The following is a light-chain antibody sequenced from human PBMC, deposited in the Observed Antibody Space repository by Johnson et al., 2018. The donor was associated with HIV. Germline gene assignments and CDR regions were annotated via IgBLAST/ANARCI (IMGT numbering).Light chain of an antibody. CDR3: GTWDSSLSASYV. V-gene: IGLV1-51*02. CDR2: ENN. CDR1: SSNIGNNY. Sequence: QPPSVSAAPGQKVTISCSGSSSNIGNNYVSWYQQLPGTAPKLLIYENNKRPSGIPDRFSGSKSGTSATLGITGLQTGDEADYYCGTWDSSLSASYVFGTGTKVTVL. J-gene: IGLJ1*01.